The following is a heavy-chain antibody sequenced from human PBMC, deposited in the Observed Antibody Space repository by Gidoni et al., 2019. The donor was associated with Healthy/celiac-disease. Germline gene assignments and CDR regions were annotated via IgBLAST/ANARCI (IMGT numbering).Heavy chain of an antibody. V-gene: IGHV3-33*01. J-gene: IGHJ6*02. CDR3: ARDREDYKSHYYGMDV. CDR2: IWYDGSNK. CDR1: GFPFSCHG. Sequence: VQPVGSGGGVVQPGEALGLPCSAAGFPFSCHGMHWVRQAPGKGLEWVAVIWYDGSNKYYADSVKGRFTISRDNSKNTLYLQMNSLRAEDTAVYYCARDREDYKSHYYGMDVWGQGTTVTVSS. D-gene: IGHD4-4*01.